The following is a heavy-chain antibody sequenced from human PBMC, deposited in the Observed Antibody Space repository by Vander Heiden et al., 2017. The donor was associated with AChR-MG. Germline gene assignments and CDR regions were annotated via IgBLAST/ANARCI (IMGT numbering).Heavy chain of an antibody. D-gene: IGHD3-3*01. CDR2: INDSGST. CDR1: RGSFSCYY. J-gene: IGHJ4*02. CDR3: ARGVYYDFWSGYYPHFDY. Sequence: QVHLQQWGAGLLKPSEPLSLTCAVYRGSFSCYYWTWIRQPPGKGLEGSGEINDSGSTKYNPSLKSRVTISVDTSKNQFSLKLSSVTAADTAVYYCARGVYYDFWSGYYPHFDYWGQGTLVTVS. V-gene: IGHV4-34*01.